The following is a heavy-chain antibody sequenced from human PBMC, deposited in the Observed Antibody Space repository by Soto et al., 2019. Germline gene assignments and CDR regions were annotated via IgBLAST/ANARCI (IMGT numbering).Heavy chain of an antibody. Sequence: SLRLSCAASGFTFSSYAMHWVRQAPGQGLEWVAVISYDGSNKYYADSVKGRFTISRDNSKNTLYLQMNSLRAEDTAVYYCARDIIEYSSGWFQIDYWGQGTLVTVSS. CDR2: ISYDGSNK. D-gene: IGHD6-19*01. CDR3: ARDIIEYSSGWFQIDY. J-gene: IGHJ4*02. V-gene: IGHV3-30-3*01. CDR1: GFTFSSYA.